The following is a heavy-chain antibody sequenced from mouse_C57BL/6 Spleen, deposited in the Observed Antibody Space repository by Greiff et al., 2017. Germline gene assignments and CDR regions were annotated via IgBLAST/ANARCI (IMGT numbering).Heavy chain of an antibody. V-gene: IGHV1-80*01. Sequence: VQLQQSGAELVKPGASVKISCKASGYAFSSYWMNWVKQRPGKGLEWIGQIYPGDGDTNYNGKFKGKATLTADKSSSTAYMRLSSLTSEDSAVYFCARSGPSIPGAMDYWGQGTSVTVSS. CDR3: ARSGPSIPGAMDY. CDR1: GYAFSSYW. CDR2: IYPGDGDT. J-gene: IGHJ4*01. D-gene: IGHD3-1*01.